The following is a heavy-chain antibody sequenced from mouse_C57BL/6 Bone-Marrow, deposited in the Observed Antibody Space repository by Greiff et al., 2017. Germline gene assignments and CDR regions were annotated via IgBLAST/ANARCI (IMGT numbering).Heavy chain of an antibody. CDR1: GYAFSSSW. D-gene: IGHD4-1*01. CDR3: ASWGWFSY. J-gene: IGHJ3*01. Sequence: QVQLKESGPELVKPGASVKISCKASGYAFSSSWMNWVKQRPGTGLEWIGRIYPGDGDNNYNGKFKGKATLTADKSSSTAYMQLSSLTSEDSAVYFCASWGWFSYWGQGTLVTVSA. CDR2: IYPGDGDN. V-gene: IGHV1-82*01.